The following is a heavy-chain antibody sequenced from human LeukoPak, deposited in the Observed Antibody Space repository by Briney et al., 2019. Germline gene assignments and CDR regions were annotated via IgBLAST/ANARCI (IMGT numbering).Heavy chain of an antibody. CDR2: ISSSGSTI. D-gene: IGHD3-16*01. J-gene: IGHJ4*02. CDR1: GFTFSSYE. CDR3: ARDYGGEAFDY. V-gene: IGHV3-48*03. Sequence: GGSLRLSRSTSGFTFSSYEINWVRQAPGPGLEWVSYISSSGSTIYYADSVKGRFTISRDNAKNSLYLQMNSLRAEDTAVYYCARDYGGEAFDYWGQGTLVTVSS.